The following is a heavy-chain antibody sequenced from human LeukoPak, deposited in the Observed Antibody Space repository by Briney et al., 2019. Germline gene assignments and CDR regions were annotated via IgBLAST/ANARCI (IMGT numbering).Heavy chain of an antibody. Sequence: QPGGSLRLSCAASGFTFSSYEMNWVRQAPGKGLEWVSYISSSGSTIYYADSAKGRFTISRDNAKNSLYLQMNSLRAENTAVYYCARDLGGGSGWPYYYYYMDVWGKGTTVTVSS. CDR1: GFTFSSYE. J-gene: IGHJ6*03. CDR3: ARDLGGGSGWPYYYYYMDV. V-gene: IGHV3-48*03. D-gene: IGHD6-19*01. CDR2: ISSSGSTI.